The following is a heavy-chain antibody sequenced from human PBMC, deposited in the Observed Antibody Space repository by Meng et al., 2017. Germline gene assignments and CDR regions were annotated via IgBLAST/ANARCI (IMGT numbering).Heavy chain of an antibody. CDR3: ARGITMVRGVISLWFDP. J-gene: IGHJ5*02. Sequence: SETLSLTCTVSGGSISSGSYYWSWIRQPAGKGLEWIGRIYTSGSTNYNPSLKSRVTISVDTSKNQFSLKLSSVTAADTAVYYCARGITMVRGVISLWFDPWGQGTLVTVS. D-gene: IGHD3-10*01. V-gene: IGHV4-61*02. CDR1: GGSISSGSYY. CDR2: IYTSGST.